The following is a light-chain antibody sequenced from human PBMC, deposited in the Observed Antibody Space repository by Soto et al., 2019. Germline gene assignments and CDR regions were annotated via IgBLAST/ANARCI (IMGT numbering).Light chain of an antibody. CDR1: QSVSITY. Sequence: EIVLTQSPGTLSLSPGERATLSCRASQSVSITYLAWYRQKPGQAPRLLVYAASSRATGIPDRFSGSGSGTDFTLTISRLESEDSAVYYCQHYGSSPGLTFGGGTKVDIK. CDR2: AAS. J-gene: IGKJ4*01. CDR3: QHYGSSPGLT. V-gene: IGKV3-20*01.